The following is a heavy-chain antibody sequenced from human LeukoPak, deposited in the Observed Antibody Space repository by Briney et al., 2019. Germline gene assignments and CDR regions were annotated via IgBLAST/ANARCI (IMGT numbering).Heavy chain of an antibody. V-gene: IGHV1-2*04. CDR1: GYTFTGYY. J-gene: IGHJ4*02. CDR3: ARAEPPYSSSPNLDY. CDR2: INPNSGGT. Sequence: ASVKVSCKVSGYTFTGYYMHWVRQAPGQGLEWMGWINPNSGGTNYAQKFQGWVTMTRDTSISTAYMELSRLRSDDTAVYYCARAEPPYSSSPNLDYWGQGTLVTVSS. D-gene: IGHD6-13*01.